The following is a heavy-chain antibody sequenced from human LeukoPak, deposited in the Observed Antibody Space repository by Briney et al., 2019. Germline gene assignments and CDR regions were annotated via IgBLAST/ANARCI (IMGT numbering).Heavy chain of an antibody. J-gene: IGHJ4*02. D-gene: IGHD6-19*01. CDR3: ARGTGWYPDY. V-gene: IGHV3-7*01. CDR2: IKDDGGDK. CDR1: GFTFSNFW. Sequence: GGSLRLSCAASGFTFSNFWMNWVRQAPGKGLEWVAHIKDDGGDKNYVDSVKGRFTISRDNAKKSLYLQMNSLTADDTAVYFCARGTGWYPDYWGQGILVTVSS.